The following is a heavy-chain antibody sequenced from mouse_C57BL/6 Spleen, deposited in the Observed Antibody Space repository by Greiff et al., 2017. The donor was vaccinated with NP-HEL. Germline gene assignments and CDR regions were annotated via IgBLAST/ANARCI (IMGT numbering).Heavy chain of an antibody. D-gene: IGHD2-4*01. Sequence: VQLQQPGAELVKPGASVKLSCKASGYTFTSYWMHWVKQRPGQGLEWIGMIHPNSGSTNYNEKFKSKATLTVDKSSSTAYMQLSSLTSEDSAVYYCARDGDYDDYAMDYWGQGTSVTVSS. J-gene: IGHJ4*01. CDR2: IHPNSGST. CDR3: ARDGDYDDYAMDY. CDR1: GYTFTSYW. V-gene: IGHV1-64*01.